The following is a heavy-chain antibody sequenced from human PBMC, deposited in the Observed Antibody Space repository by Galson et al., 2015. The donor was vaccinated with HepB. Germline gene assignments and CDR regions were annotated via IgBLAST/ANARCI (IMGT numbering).Heavy chain of an antibody. CDR3: ARRPRLYSSSSGRVYPDLDY. D-gene: IGHD6-6*01. CDR1: GGSFSGYY. Sequence: TLSLTCAVYGGSFSGYYWSWIRQPPGKGLEWIGEINHSGSTNYNPSLKSRVTISVDTSKNQFSLKLSSVTAADTAVYYCARRPRLYSSSSGRVYPDLDYWGQGTLVTVSS. V-gene: IGHV4-34*01. CDR2: INHSGST. J-gene: IGHJ4*02.